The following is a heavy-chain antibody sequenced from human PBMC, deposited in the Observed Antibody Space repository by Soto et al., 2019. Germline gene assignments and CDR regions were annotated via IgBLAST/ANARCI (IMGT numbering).Heavy chain of an antibody. CDR2: IYSGGST. V-gene: IGHV3-53*02. CDR1: GLSVSSSD. D-gene: IGHD6-6*01. Sequence: EVHLVETGGGLIQPGGSLRLSCAASGLSVSSSDMSWVRQASGTGLEWVSVIYSGGSTHDADSVKGRFTISRDNSKNTVHLQMNSLRVDDTAVYFCSTSSRNEYHFAMDAWGQGTTVIVSS. J-gene: IGHJ6*02. CDR3: STSSRNEYHFAMDA.